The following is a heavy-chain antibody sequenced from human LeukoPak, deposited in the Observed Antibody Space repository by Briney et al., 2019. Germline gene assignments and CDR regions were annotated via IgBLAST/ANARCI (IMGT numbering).Heavy chain of an antibody. V-gene: IGHV3-30*04. Sequence: GSLRLSCAASGFTFSNYAVHWVRQAPGKGLEWVAFISHDGSNKYYADSVKGRFTISRDNSKNTLYLQMNSLRADDTAVFFCVRGSQYSYGILDYWGQGTLVTVSS. CDR1: GFTFSNYA. J-gene: IGHJ4*02. D-gene: IGHD5-18*01. CDR3: VRGSQYSYGILDY. CDR2: ISHDGSNK.